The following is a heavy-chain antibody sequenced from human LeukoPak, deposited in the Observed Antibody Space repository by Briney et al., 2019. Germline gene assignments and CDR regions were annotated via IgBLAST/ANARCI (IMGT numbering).Heavy chain of an antibody. Sequence: SETLSLTCAVYGGSFSGYYWSWIRQPPGKGLEWIGEINHSGSTNYNPSLKSRVTISVDTSKNQFSLKLSSVTAADTAVYYCARWELRRHFDYWGQGTLVTVSS. D-gene: IGHD1-26*01. V-gene: IGHV4-34*01. CDR1: GGSFSGYY. CDR3: ARWELRRHFDY. CDR2: INHSGST. J-gene: IGHJ4*02.